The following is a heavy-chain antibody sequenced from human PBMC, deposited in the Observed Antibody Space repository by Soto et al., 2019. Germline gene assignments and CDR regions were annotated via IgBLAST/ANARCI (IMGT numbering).Heavy chain of an antibody. J-gene: IGHJ4*02. V-gene: IGHV4-59*08. Sequence: SETLSLTCTVSGGSISSYYWSWIRQPPGKGLEWIGYIYYSGSTNYNPSLKSRVTISVDMSKNQFSLKLSSVTAADTAVYYCARQPRILTGYPDHFAYWAQGTLVTVSS. D-gene: IGHD3-9*01. CDR1: GGSISSYY. CDR2: IYYSGST. CDR3: ARQPRILTGYPDHFAY.